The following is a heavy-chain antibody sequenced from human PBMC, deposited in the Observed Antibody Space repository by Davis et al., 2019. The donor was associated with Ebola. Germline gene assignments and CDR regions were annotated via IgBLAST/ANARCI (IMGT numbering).Heavy chain of an antibody. CDR1: GYSISSSNW. D-gene: IGHD4-17*01. CDR2: VYHSGST. V-gene: IGHV4-28*01. Sequence: SETLSLTCAVSGYSISSSNWWSWIRQPPGKGLEWIGYVYHSGSTFYNPSLKSRVTISVDKSKNEFSLKLSSVTAADTAVYYCAGYGDYFLGWGQGTLVTVSS. CDR3: AGYGDYFLG. J-gene: IGHJ4*02.